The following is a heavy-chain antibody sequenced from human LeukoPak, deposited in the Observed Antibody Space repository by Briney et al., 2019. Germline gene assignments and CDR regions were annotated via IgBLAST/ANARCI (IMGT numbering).Heavy chain of an antibody. V-gene: IGHV1-58*02. Sequence: ASVKVSCKASGVTFTSSAMQWVRQARGQRLEWIGWIVVGSGNTNYAQKFQERVTITRDMSTSTANMELSSLRSEATAGYYCAAGGYYDSMGYYGQFDYWGQGTLVTVSS. J-gene: IGHJ4*02. CDR3: AAGGYYDSMGYYGQFDY. CDR1: GVTFTSSA. CDR2: IVVGSGNT. D-gene: IGHD3-22*01.